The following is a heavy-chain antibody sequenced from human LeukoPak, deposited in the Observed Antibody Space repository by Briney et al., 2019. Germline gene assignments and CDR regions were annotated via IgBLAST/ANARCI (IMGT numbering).Heavy chain of an antibody. D-gene: IGHD6-19*01. CDR3: AKDLRIAVAGTGFDY. J-gene: IGHJ4*02. CDR2: ISYDGSNK. CDR1: GFTFSSYG. V-gene: IGHV3-30*18. Sequence: GGSLRLSCAASGFTFSSYGMHWVRQAPGKGLEWVAVISYDGSNKYYADSVKGRFTISRDNSKNTLYLRMNSLRAEDTAVYYCAKDLRIAVAGTGFDYWGQGTLVTVSS.